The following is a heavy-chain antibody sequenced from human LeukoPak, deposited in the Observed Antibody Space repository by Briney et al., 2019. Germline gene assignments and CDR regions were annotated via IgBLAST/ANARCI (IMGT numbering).Heavy chain of an antibody. J-gene: IGHJ3*02. CDR3: AKVLGTSGWLWDAFDI. D-gene: IGHD6-19*01. V-gene: IGHV3-23*01. CDR1: GFTFNNYA. CDR2: ISGSGLST. Sequence: PGGSLRLSCVASGFTFNNYAMSWVRHTPGRGLEYVSAISGSGLSTYYADSVKGRFTISRDNSLNTVSLQMNSLRVDDTAIYYCAKVLGTSGWLWDAFDIWGQGTMVSVSS.